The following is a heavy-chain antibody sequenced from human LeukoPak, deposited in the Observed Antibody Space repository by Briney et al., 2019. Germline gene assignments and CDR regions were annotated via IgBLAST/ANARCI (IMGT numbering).Heavy chain of an antibody. V-gene: IGHV5-51*01. D-gene: IGHD2-2*01. CDR1: GYSFTSYW. CDR3: ARCCSSTSCPRGDAFDI. Sequence: GESLKISCKGSGYSFTSYWIGWVRQMPGKGLEWMGIIYPGDSDTRYSPSFQGQVTISADKSISTAYLQWSSLKASDTAMYYCARCCSSTSCPRGDAFDIWGQGTMVTVSS. CDR2: IYPGDSDT. J-gene: IGHJ3*02.